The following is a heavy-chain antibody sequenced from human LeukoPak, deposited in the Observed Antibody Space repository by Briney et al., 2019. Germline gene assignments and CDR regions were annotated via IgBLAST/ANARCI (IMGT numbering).Heavy chain of an antibody. CDR2: ISSSSSYI. V-gene: IGHV3-21*01. CDR1: GFTFSSYS. D-gene: IGHD3-9*01. CDR3: ARDSSYYDILTGYLPHTRTLDY. Sequence: GGSLRLSCAASGFTFSSYSMNWVRQAPGKGLEWVSSISSSSSYIYYADSVKGRFTISRDNVKNSLYLQMNSLRAEDTAVYYCARDSSYYDILTGYLPHTRTLDYWGQGTLVTVSS. J-gene: IGHJ4*02.